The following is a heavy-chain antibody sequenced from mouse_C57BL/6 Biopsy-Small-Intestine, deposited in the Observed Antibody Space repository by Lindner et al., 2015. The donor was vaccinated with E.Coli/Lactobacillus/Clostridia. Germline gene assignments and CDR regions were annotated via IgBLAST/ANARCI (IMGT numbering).Heavy chain of an antibody. CDR1: GYTFIGFK. CDR2: MNPNSGVT. Sequence: SVKVSCKASGYTFIGFKIHWVRQAPGQGLEWMGWMNPNSGVTNYAQKFRGRVTMTRDTSISTAYMELSGVTSDDTAVYYCARILGLEWDNYWGQGTLVTVSS. J-gene: IGHJ4*01. D-gene: IGHD1-3*01. CDR3: ARILGLEWDNY. V-gene: IGHV1-18*01.